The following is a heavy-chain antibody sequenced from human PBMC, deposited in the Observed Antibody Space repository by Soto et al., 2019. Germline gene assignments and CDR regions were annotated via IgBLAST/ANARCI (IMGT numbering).Heavy chain of an antibody. V-gene: IGHV3-23*01. CDR3: AKHRLPYCSGCSCYSLDY. D-gene: IGHD2-15*01. CDR2: ITGSSSST. CDR1: AFTFSNYA. Sequence: GGSLRLSCAASAFTFSNYAMSWVRQAPGKGLEWVSSITGSSSSTNYADSVKGRFTSSRDNSKNTLYVQMNSLRAEDTAIYYCAKHRLPYCSGCSCYSLDYWGQGTLVTVSS. J-gene: IGHJ4*02.